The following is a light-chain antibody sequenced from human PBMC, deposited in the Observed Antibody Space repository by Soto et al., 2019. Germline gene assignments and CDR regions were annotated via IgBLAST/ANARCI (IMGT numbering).Light chain of an antibody. Sequence: EIVLTQSPGTLSLSPGERATLSCRASQSVSSSYLAWYQQKPGQAPRLLIYGASSRATGIPDRFSGSGSGTDFTLTITRLEPEDFAVYYCRQYGSFWTFGPGTKVDIK. CDR3: RQYGSFWT. J-gene: IGKJ1*01. CDR1: QSVSSSY. V-gene: IGKV3-20*01. CDR2: GAS.